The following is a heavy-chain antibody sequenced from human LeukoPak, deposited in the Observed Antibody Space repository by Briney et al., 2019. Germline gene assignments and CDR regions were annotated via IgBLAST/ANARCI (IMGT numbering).Heavy chain of an antibody. D-gene: IGHD3-22*01. Sequence: SETLSLTCSVSYGSISGYYWSWIRQSPGEELVWIGYIYYSGSTNYSPSLKSRVTISADMSKNQVSLKLSSVTAADTALYYCARHFTYYYDSSGYPRDSFDIWGHGTKVTVSS. CDR2: IYYSGST. CDR3: ARHFTYYYDSSGYPRDSFDI. CDR1: YGSISGYY. J-gene: IGHJ3*02. V-gene: IGHV4-59*08.